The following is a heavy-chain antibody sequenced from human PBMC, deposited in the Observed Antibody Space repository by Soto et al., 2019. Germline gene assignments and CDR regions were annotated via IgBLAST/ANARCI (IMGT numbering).Heavy chain of an antibody. J-gene: IGHJ5*02. V-gene: IGHV1-2*02. Sequence: ASVKVSCKASGYTFTGYYMHWVRQAPGQGLEWMGWINPNSGGTNYAQKFRGRVTMTRDTSISTAYMELSRLRSDDTAVYYCARDFSSGWPSGWFDPWGQGTLVNVSS. D-gene: IGHD6-19*01. CDR2: INPNSGGT. CDR1: GYTFTGYY. CDR3: ARDFSSGWPSGWFDP.